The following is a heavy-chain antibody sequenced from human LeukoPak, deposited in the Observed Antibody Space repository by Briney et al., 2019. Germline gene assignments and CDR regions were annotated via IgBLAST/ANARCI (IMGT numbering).Heavy chain of an antibody. D-gene: IGHD3-9*01. Sequence: GASVKVSCKASGGTSSSYAISWVRQAPGQGLEWMGGIIPIFGTANYAQKFQGRVTITADESTSTAYMELSSLRSEDTAVYYCARVDDILTGYPRWGQGTLVTVSS. CDR3: ARVDDILTGYPR. V-gene: IGHV1-69*13. CDR2: IIPIFGTA. J-gene: IGHJ4*02. CDR1: GGTSSSYA.